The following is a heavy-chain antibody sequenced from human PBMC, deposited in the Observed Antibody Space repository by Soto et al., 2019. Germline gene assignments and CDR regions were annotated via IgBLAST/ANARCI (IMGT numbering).Heavy chain of an antibody. Sequence: GGSLRLSCTASGLTFGDYAMSWFRQTPGKGLEWVGFIRSKAYGGTTEYAASVKGRFTISRDDSKSIAYLQMNSLKTEDTAVYYCTRGKAYYDILTGYYTPDAFDIWGQGTMVTVSS. V-gene: IGHV3-49*03. CDR3: TRGKAYYDILTGYYTPDAFDI. CDR2: IRSKAYGGTT. J-gene: IGHJ3*02. D-gene: IGHD3-9*01. CDR1: GLTFGDYA.